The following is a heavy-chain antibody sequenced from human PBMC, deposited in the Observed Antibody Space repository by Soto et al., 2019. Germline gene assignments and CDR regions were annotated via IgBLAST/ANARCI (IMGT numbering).Heavy chain of an antibody. Sequence: EVQLLESGGGLVEPGGSRRLSCAASGFTFSSYTMSWVRQAPGKGLEWVSTISGSGSSTYSADSVKGRFTISRDNSKNTLYLQMDSLRVEDTSLYYCAQAWGIDYWGQGTLVTVSS. D-gene: IGHD7-27*01. CDR3: AQAWGIDY. CDR1: GFTFSSYT. V-gene: IGHV3-23*01. J-gene: IGHJ4*02. CDR2: ISGSGSST.